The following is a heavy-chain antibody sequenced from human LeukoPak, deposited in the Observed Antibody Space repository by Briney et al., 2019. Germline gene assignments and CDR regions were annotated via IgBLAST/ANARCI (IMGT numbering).Heavy chain of an antibody. Sequence: TSETLSLTCTVSGGSISSYYWSWIRQPAGKGLEWIGYIYHSGSTNYNPSLKSRVTISVDRSKNQFSLKLSSVTAADTAVYYCARGRYCSGGSCYFDYWGQGTLVTVSS. V-gene: IGHV4-59*12. CDR2: IYHSGST. J-gene: IGHJ4*02. D-gene: IGHD2-15*01. CDR3: ARGRYCSGGSCYFDY. CDR1: GGSISSYY.